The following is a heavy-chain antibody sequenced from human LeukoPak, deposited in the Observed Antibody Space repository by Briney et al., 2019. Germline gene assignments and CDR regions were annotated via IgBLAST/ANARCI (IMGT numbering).Heavy chain of an antibody. CDR2: VYSSEST. CDR3: ARGVILGASKYYFDS. CDR1: GGSITSGNYY. D-gene: IGHD3-3*01. Sequence: PSETLSRNCTVSGGSITSGNYYWSWIRQPAGKGLEWIGRVYSSESTNYNPSLRSRVTISVDTSKNQFSLNLSSVTAADTAVYYCARGVILGASKYYFDSWGQGTLVTVSS. J-gene: IGHJ4*02. V-gene: IGHV4-61*02.